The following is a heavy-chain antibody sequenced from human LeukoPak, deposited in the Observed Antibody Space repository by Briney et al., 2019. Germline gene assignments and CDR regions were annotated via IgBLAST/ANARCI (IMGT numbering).Heavy chain of an antibody. Sequence: SETLSLTCTVSGGSISSGDYYWSWIRQPPGKGLEWVGYIYYSGSTYYNPSLKSRVTISVDTSKNQFSLKLSPVTAADTAVYYCARVPWPGYYGSGTYMGEDFWGQGTLVTVFS. CDR2: IYYSGST. V-gene: IGHV4-30-4*01. CDR1: GGSISSGDYY. CDR3: ARVPWPGYYGSGTYMGEDF. D-gene: IGHD3-10*01. J-gene: IGHJ4*02.